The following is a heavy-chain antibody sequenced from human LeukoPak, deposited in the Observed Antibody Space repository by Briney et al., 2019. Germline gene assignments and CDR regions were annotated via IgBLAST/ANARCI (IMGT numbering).Heavy chain of an antibody. CDR2: INHSGST. Sequence: SGTLSLTCAVYGGSFSGYYWSWIRQAPGKGLEWIGEINHSGSTNYNPALKSRVTISVDTSKNQFSLKLSSVTAADTAVYYCARLPPTYYYDSSGYYIDDYWGQGTLVTVSS. D-gene: IGHD3-22*01. V-gene: IGHV4-34*01. CDR1: GGSFSGYY. J-gene: IGHJ4*02. CDR3: ARLPPTYYYDSSGYYIDDY.